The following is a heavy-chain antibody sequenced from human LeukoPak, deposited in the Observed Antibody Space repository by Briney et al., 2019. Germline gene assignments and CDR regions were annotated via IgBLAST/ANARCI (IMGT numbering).Heavy chain of an antibody. Sequence: SETLSLTCTVSGYSISSGYYWGWIRQPPGKGLEWIGSIYHSGSTYYNSSLKSRVTISVDTSKNQFSLKLSSVTAADTAVYYCARVVTMVRGVMGSFDYWGQGTLVTVSS. D-gene: IGHD3-10*01. CDR2: IYHSGST. CDR1: GYSISSGYY. CDR3: ARVVTMVRGVMGSFDY. V-gene: IGHV4-38-2*02. J-gene: IGHJ4*02.